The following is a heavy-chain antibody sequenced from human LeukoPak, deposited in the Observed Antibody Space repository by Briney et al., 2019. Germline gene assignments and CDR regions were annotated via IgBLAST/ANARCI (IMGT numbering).Heavy chain of an antibody. V-gene: IGHV4-38-2*02. CDR1: GYSISSGYY. J-gene: IGHJ4*02. Sequence: SETLSLTCTVSGYSISSGYYWGWIRQPPGKGLEWIGSIYHSGSTYYNPSLKSRVTVSVDTSKNQFSLKLSSVTAADTAVYYCASEYCSSTSCSFDYWGQGTLVTVSS. D-gene: IGHD2-2*01. CDR2: IYHSGST. CDR3: ASEYCSSTSCSFDY.